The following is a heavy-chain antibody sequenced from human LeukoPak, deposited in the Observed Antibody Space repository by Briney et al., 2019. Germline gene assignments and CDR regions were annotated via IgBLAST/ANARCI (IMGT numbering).Heavy chain of an antibody. D-gene: IGHD2-15*01. CDR2: FDPEDGET. J-gene: IGHJ5*02. CDR3: ARNPLAAANNWFDP. Sequence: ASVKVSCKVSGYTLTELSMHWVRQAPGKGLEWMGGFDPEDGETIYAQKFQGRVTMTRDTSISTAYMELSRLRSDDTAVYYCARNPLAAANNWFDPWGQGTLVTVSS. CDR1: GYTLTELS. V-gene: IGHV1-24*01.